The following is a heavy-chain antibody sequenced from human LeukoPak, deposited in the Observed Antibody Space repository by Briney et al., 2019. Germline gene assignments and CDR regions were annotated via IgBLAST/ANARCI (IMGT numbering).Heavy chain of an antibody. D-gene: IGHD2-15*01. CDR1: GFIFSGYG. J-gene: IGHJ6*02. Sequence: PGRSLRLSCAASGFIFSGYGMNWVRQAPGKGLEWVAVIWYDGSNKYYTESVKGRFTVSRDNSKNTLYLQMNSLRAEDTAVYYCARVGCSGGSCRPYYYYAMDVWGQGTTVTVSS. CDR2: IWYDGSNK. CDR3: ARVGCSGGSCRPYYYYAMDV. V-gene: IGHV3-33*08.